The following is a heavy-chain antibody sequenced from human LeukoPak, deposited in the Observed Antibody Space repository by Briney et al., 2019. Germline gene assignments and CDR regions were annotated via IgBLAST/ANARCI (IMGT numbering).Heavy chain of an antibody. V-gene: IGHV3-23*01. CDR1: GFTFSGYA. CDR3: AKAGAQWNFDY. CDR2: ISGGDRT. D-gene: IGHD6-19*01. Sequence: GGSLRLSCAASGFTFSGYAMSWVRQAPGKGLEWVSAISGGDRTYHADSVKGRFTISRDNSKNTLSLQMNSLRAEDTALYYCAKAGAQWNFDYWGQGTLVTVSS. J-gene: IGHJ4*02.